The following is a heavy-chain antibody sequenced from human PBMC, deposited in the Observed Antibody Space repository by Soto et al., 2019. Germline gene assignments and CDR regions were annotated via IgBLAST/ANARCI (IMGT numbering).Heavy chain of an antibody. CDR3: AREIVTAGGNNYFDP. V-gene: IGHV4-4*02. Sequence: SETLSLTCGVSGGTVASSHWWSWVRQSPGRGLEWIGNVYHTGDTNFNPSLQSRVTFSVDKSNNQFSLRLTSVTAADTAVYFCAREIVTAGGNNYFDPWGPGTPVTVSS. D-gene: IGHD2-21*02. CDR2: VYHTGDT. CDR1: GGTVASSHW. J-gene: IGHJ5*02.